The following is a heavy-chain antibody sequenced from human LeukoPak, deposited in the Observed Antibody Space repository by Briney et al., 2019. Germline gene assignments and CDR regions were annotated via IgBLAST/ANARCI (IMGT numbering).Heavy chain of an antibody. D-gene: IGHD2-2*02. Sequence: SETLSLTCTVSGDSIRNSDFYWSWIRQPPGKGLEWIGSIYYSGSTYYNPSLKSRVTISVDTSKNQFSLKLSSVTAADTAVYYCASRYCSSTSCYKMQDAFDIWGQGTMVTVSS. CDR1: GDSIRNSDFY. CDR2: IYYSGST. V-gene: IGHV4-39*01. CDR3: ASRYCSSTSCYKMQDAFDI. J-gene: IGHJ3*02.